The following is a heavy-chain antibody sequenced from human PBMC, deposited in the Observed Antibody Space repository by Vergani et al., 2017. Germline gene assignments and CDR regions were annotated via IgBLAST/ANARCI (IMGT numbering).Heavy chain of an antibody. J-gene: IGHJ1*01. CDR2: INPNSGGT. CDR3: AREIYYGSFAFQH. V-gene: IGHV1-2*02. D-gene: IGHD3-10*01. Sequence: QVQLVQSGAEVKRPGASVKVSCKASGYTFTGYYLHWVRLAPGQGLEWMGWINPNSGGTNYAQKFQGRVTMTRDTSISTAYMELSRLRSDDTAVYYCAREIYYGSFAFQHWGQGTLVTVSS. CDR1: GYTFTGYY.